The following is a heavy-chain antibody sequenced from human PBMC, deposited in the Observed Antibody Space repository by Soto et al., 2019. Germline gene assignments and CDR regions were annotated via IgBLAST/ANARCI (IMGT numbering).Heavy chain of an antibody. J-gene: IGHJ4*02. CDR2: INAHDGNT. CDR1: GYTFTSYG. CDR3: ARGRYGDY. Sequence: QVHLVQSGAEVKKPGASVKVSCKGSGYTFTSYGITWVRQAPGQGLEWMGWINAHDGNTNYAQKLQGRVSVTRDTFTRAAYVELRSLRSDGTAVYYCARGRYGDYWGQGALVTVSS. D-gene: IGHD1-1*01. V-gene: IGHV1-18*01.